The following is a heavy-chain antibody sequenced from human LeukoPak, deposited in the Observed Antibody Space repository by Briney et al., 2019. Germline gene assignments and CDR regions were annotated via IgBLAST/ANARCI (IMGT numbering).Heavy chain of an antibody. CDR1: GFTFSSYS. CDR3: AIIWFGELFFTGESDY. D-gene: IGHD3-10*01. CDR2: ISSSSSYI. V-gene: IGHV3-21*01. J-gene: IGHJ4*02. Sequence: PGGSLRPSCAASGFTFSSYSMNWVRQAPGKGLEWVSSISSSSSYIYYADSVKGRFTISRDNAKNSLYLQMNSLRAEDTAVYYCAIIWFGELFFTGESDYWGQGTLVTVSS.